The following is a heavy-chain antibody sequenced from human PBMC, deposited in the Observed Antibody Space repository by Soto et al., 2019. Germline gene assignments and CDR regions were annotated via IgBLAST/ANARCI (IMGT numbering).Heavy chain of an antibody. CDR2: IKNNADGGTA. J-gene: IGHJ3*02. D-gene: IGHD1-1*01. V-gene: IGHV3-15*01. CDR1: LLNFNIAW. CDR3: TTMNDRDAFEI. Sequence: EEQLVESGGGLVERGGSLRLSCAASLLNFNIAWLSWVRQAPGKGREWVGRIKNNADGGTADSAAPVKARFIVSRDDSKSTLYLQMNSLKIEDTAMYYCTTMNDRDAFEIWGQGAMVTVSS.